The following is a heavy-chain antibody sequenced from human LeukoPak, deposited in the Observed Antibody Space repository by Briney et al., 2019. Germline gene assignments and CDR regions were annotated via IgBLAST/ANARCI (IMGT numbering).Heavy chain of an antibody. J-gene: IGHJ4*02. Sequence: GGSLRLSCAASVFTFSGYTMSWVRQAPGKGLEWVSAISGSGGITYYADSVKGRFTISRDNSRNTLYLQMNTLRAENTAVYYTAVRSGCYYGRIDYWGQGTLVTVSS. CDR3: AVRSGCYYGRIDY. CDR2: ISGSGGIT. CDR1: VFTFSGYT. V-gene: IGHV3-23*01. D-gene: IGHD3-10*01.